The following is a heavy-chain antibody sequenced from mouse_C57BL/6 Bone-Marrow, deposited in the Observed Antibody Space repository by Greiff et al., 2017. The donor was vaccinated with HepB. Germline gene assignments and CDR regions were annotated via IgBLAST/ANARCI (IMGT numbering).Heavy chain of an antibody. V-gene: IGHV14-4*01. CDR1: GFNIKDDY. J-gene: IGHJ3*01. CDR2: IDPENGDT. CDR3: TTLYIPWAWFAY. D-gene: IGHD2-1*01. Sequence: EVQLQQSGAELVRPGASVKLSCTASGFNIKDDYMHWVKQRPEQGLEWIGWIDPENGDTEHASKFQGKATITADTSSNTAYLQLSSLTSEDTAVYYCTTLYIPWAWFAYWGQGTLVTVSA.